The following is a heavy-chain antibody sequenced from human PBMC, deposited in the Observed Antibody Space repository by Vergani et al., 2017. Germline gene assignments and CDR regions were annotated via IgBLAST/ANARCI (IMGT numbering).Heavy chain of an antibody. CDR2: IIPIFCTA. Sequence: QVQLVQSRAEVKKPGSSVKVSCKASVGTFSSYAISSVRQAPGQGLEWMGGIIPIFCTANYAQKFQGRVTITANKSTSTAFMGLSSLRSDDSAVYYCARIPNSYGYGGNWFYPWGQGTLVTVPS. D-gene: IGHD5-18*01. CDR1: VGTFSSYA. V-gene: IGHV1-69*06. J-gene: IGHJ5*02. CDR3: ARIPNSYGYGGNWFYP.